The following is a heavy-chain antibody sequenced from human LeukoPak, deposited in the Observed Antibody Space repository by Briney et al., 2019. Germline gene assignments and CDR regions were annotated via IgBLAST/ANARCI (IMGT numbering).Heavy chain of an antibody. CDR2: NHHSGST. CDR3: ARGGITIGYYYYYGMDV. J-gene: IGHJ6*02. Sequence: SETLSLTCAVYGGSFSGYYWSWIRQPPGKGLEWIGENHHSGSTNFNPSLKSRVTMSVDTSKNQFSLKLSSVTAADTAVYYCARGGITIGYYYYYGMDVWGQGTTVTVSS. D-gene: IGHD3-10*01. V-gene: IGHV4-34*01. CDR1: GGSFSGYY.